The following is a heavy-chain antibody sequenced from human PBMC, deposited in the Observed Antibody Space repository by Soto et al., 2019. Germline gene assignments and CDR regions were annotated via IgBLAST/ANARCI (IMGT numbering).Heavy chain of an antibody. Sequence: SETLSLTCSVSGDSISTVDYFWAWIRQPPGQALEYIGYIYKSTTTYYNPSFESRVAISLDTSKSQFSLNVASVTAADTAVYFCARGRYCLTGRCFPNWFDSWGQGTLVTVSS. CDR2: IYKSTTT. J-gene: IGHJ5*01. CDR3: ARGRYCLTGRCFPNWFDS. V-gene: IGHV4-30-4*01. CDR1: GDSISTVDYF. D-gene: IGHD2-15*01.